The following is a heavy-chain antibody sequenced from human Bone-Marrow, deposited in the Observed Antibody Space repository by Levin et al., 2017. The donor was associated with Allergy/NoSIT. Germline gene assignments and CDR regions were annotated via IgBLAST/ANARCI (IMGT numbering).Heavy chain of an antibody. D-gene: IGHD3-22*01. CDR3: AKGGYIDS. V-gene: IGHV3-23*01. CDR2: IDGSGDTT. Sequence: HPGGSLRLSCATSGFTFVNYAMTWVRRASGKGLEFVSAIDGSGDTTYYADSVKGRFTISRDNFKSTLSLQMNSLRAEDTAIYYCAKGGYIDSWGQGTLVTVSS. CDR1: GFTFVNYA. J-gene: IGHJ4*02.